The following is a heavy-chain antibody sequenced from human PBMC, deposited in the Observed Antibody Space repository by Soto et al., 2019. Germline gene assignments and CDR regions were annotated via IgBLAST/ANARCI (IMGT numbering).Heavy chain of an antibody. Sequence: PGGSLRLSCAASGFTFSSYSMNWVRQAPGKGLEWVSSISSSSSYIYYADSVKGRFTISRDNAKNSLCLQMNSLRAEDTAVYYCARDNYDFWSGYYTSVDYYGMDVWGQGTTVTVSS. CDR1: GFTFSSYS. D-gene: IGHD3-3*01. CDR2: ISSSSSYI. CDR3: ARDNYDFWSGYYTSVDYYGMDV. V-gene: IGHV3-21*01. J-gene: IGHJ6*02.